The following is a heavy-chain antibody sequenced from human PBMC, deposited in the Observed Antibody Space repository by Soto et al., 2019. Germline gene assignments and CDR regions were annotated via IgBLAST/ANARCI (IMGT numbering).Heavy chain of an antibody. CDR1: GGSISSYY. J-gene: IGHJ5*02. CDR2: IYYSGST. V-gene: IGHV4-59*08. Sequence: SETLSLTCTVSGGSISSYYWSWIRQPPGKGLEWIGYIYYSGSTYYNPSLKSRVTISVDTSKNQFSLKLSSVTAADTAVYYCARRRGYCSSTSCYASSINWFDPWGQGTLVTVSS. D-gene: IGHD2-2*01. CDR3: ARRRGYCSSTSCYASSINWFDP.